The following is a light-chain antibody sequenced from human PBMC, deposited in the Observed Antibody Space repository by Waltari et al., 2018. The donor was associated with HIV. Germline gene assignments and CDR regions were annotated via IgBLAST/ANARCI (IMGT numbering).Light chain of an antibody. V-gene: IGLV1-40*01. J-gene: IGLJ1*01. CDR1: SSNIGAGYD. CDR2: GNS. CDR3: QSYDSSLSGYV. Sequence: QSVLTQPPSVSGAPGQRVTIPCTGSSSNIGAGYDGHGYQQIPGTAPKLLIYGNSNRPSGVPDRFSGSKSGTSASLAITGLQAEDEADYYCQSYDSSLSGYVFGTGTKVTVL.